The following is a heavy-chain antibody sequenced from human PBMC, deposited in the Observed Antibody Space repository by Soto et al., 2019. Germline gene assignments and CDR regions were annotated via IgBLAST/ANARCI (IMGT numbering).Heavy chain of an antibody. D-gene: IGHD2-2*01. V-gene: IGHV1-8*01. CDR3: ARRIVPAAAGIGMDV. J-gene: IGHJ6*02. CDR2: MNPHSGKT. Sequence: ASVKVSCKASGYTFISYDINWVRQAAGQGLEWMGWMNPHSGKTGYAQKFQGRVTMTRNTSISTAYMELSSLTSEDTAVYYCARRIVPAAAGIGMDVWGQGTTVTVSS. CDR1: GYTFISYD.